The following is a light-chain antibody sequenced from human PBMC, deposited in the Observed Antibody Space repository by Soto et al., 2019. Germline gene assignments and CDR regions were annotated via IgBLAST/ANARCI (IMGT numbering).Light chain of an antibody. J-gene: IGLJ2*01. CDR2: TDY. CDR3: AAWDDSPNGV. V-gene: IGLV1-44*01. CDR1: SSNIGSNS. Sequence: QSVLTQPPSASGTPGQRVTISCSGSSSNIGSNSVNWYQQLPGTAPKLLIYTDYQRPSGVPDRFSGSKSGTSASLAISGLQSEDEADYYCAAWDDSPNGVFGGGTKVTVL.